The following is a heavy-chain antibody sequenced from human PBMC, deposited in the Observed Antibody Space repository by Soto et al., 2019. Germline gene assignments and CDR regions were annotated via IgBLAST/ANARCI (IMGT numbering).Heavy chain of an antibody. V-gene: IGHV3-33*01. J-gene: IGHJ6*02. Sequence: GGSLRLSCAASGFTFSSYGMHWVRQAPGKGLEWVAVIWYDGSNKYYADSVKGRFTISRDNSKNTLYLQMNSLRAEDTAVYYCAREVSSGSIYYYYYGMDVWGQGTTVTVSS. CDR1: GFTFSSYG. CDR3: AREVSSGSIYYYYYGMDV. CDR2: IWYDGSNK. D-gene: IGHD3-10*02.